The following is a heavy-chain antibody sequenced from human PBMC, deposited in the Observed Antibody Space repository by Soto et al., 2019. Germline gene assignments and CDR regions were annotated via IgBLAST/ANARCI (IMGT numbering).Heavy chain of an antibody. V-gene: IGHV1-69*13. CDR1: GGTFSSYA. Sequence: SVKVSCKASGGTFSSYAISWVRQAPGQGLEWMGGIIPIFGTANYAQKFQGRVTITADESTSTAYMELSSLRSEDTAVYFCAYSGYDKYYFDYWGQGTLVTAPQ. J-gene: IGHJ4*02. D-gene: IGHD5-12*01. CDR2: IIPIFGTA. CDR3: AYSGYDKYYFDY.